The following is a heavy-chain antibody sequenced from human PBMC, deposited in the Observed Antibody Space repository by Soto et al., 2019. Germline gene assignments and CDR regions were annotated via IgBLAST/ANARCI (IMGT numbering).Heavy chain of an antibody. D-gene: IGHD5-12*01. Sequence: QVQLQESGPGLVKPSQTLSLTCTVSGGSISSGGYYWSWIRQHPGKGLEWIGYIYYSGSTYYNPSLKRRVTISVDTSKNQFSLKLSSVTAADTAVDYGARGGYDYGDFDYWGQGTLVTVSS. CDR1: GGSISSGGYY. CDR3: ARGGYDYGDFDY. V-gene: IGHV4-31*03. CDR2: IYYSGST. J-gene: IGHJ4*02.